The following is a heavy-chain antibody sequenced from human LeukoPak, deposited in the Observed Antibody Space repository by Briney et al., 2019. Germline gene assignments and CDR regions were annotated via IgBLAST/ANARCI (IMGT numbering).Heavy chain of an antibody. CDR2: ISSSSTYI. Sequence: GGSLRLSCAASGIAFSNYSMNWVRQAPGKGLEWVSSISSSSTYIYYADSVKGRFTISRDNAKNSLYLQMNSLRAEDTAVYYCARESYSSGNYFDYWGQGTLVTVSS. J-gene: IGHJ4*02. V-gene: IGHV3-21*01. D-gene: IGHD6-19*01. CDR3: ARESYSSGNYFDY. CDR1: GIAFSNYS.